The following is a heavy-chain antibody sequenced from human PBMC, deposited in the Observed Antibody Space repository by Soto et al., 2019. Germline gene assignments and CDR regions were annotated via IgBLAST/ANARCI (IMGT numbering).Heavy chain of an antibody. V-gene: IGHV1-18*01. Sequence: QVQLVQSGAEVKKPGASVKVSCKASGYTFTSSGISWVRQAPGQGLEWLGWISAYNGNTNYAQKLQGRLTMTTDTSTRTAYMELRSLRSDDTAVYYCARDGTSSRGVIYGMHVWGQGTTVTVSS. CDR1: GYTFTSSG. CDR2: ISAYNGNT. J-gene: IGHJ6*02. CDR3: ARDGTSSRGVIYGMHV. D-gene: IGHD3-10*01.